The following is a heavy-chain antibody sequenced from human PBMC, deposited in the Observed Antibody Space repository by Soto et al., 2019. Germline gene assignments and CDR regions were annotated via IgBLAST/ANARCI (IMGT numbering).Heavy chain of an antibody. Sequence: EVQVVESGGGLVEPGRSLRLSCTASGFPFDDYPMAWFCQAPGKGLEWVGFIRRKASGGTAEYAASVKDRFTISRDDSKRIAYLQLNSLKADDTAVYYCSRSLGYTLVAVFDYWGQGTLVTVSS. J-gene: IGHJ4*02. D-gene: IGHD3-22*01. CDR3: SRSLGYTLVAVFDY. CDR1: GFPFDDYP. V-gene: IGHV3-49*03. CDR2: IRRKASGGTA.